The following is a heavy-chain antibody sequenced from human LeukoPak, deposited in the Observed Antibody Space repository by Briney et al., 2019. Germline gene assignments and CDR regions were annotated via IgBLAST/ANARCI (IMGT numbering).Heavy chain of an antibody. J-gene: IGHJ4*02. D-gene: IGHD6-19*01. CDR1: GFTFSDAW. CDR3: AKDKEQWLAREYYFDY. V-gene: IGHV3-15*01. CDR2: IKSKIDGGTI. Sequence: NPGGSLRLSCVASGFTFSDAWMSWVRQAPGKRLEWVGRIKSKIDGGTIDYGAPVKGRFTISRDNSKNTLYLQMNSLRVEDTAVHYCAKDKEQWLAREYYFDYWGQGTLVTVSS.